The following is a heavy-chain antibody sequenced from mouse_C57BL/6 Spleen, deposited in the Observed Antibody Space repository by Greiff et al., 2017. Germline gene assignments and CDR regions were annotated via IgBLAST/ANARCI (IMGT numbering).Heavy chain of an antibody. D-gene: IGHD1-1*01. J-gene: IGHJ1*03. Sequence: EVKLVESGGGLVKPGGSLKLSCAASGFTFSSYAMSWVRQTPEKRLEWVATISDGGSYTYYPANVKGRFTISRDNAKNNLYLQMSHLKSEDTAMYYCASHYYGSSFDWYFDVWGTGTTVTVSS. CDR2: ISDGGSYT. CDR1: GFTFSSYA. V-gene: IGHV5-4*03. CDR3: ASHYYGSSFDWYFDV.